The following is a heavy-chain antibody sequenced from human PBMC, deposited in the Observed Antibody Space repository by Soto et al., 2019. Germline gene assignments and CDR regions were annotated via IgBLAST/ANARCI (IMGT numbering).Heavy chain of an antibody. Sequence: PSQTLSLTCAISGDSVSSNSAAWNWIRQSPSRGLEWLGRTYYRSKWYNDYAVSVKSRITINTDTSKNQFSLQLNSVTPEDTAVFYCARDPAIMVRGVIMDAFDIWGQGTMVTVSS. CDR2: TYYRSKWYN. V-gene: IGHV6-1*01. D-gene: IGHD3-10*01. J-gene: IGHJ3*02. CDR3: ARDPAIMVRGVIMDAFDI. CDR1: GDSVSSNSAA.